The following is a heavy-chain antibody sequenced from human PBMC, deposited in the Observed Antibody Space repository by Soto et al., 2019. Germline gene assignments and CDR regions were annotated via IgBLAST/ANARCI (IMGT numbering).Heavy chain of an antibody. Sequence: SETLSLTCTVSGGSISSGYYYWGWIRQPPGKGLEWIGSIYYSGSTYYNPSLKSRVTISVDTSKNQFSLKLSSVTAADTAVYHCAIVPAVIRGYYYYGMDVWGQGTTVTVSS. D-gene: IGHD2-2*02. CDR3: AIVPAVIRGYYYYGMDV. V-gene: IGHV4-39*01. CDR1: GGSISSGYYY. J-gene: IGHJ6*02. CDR2: IYYSGST.